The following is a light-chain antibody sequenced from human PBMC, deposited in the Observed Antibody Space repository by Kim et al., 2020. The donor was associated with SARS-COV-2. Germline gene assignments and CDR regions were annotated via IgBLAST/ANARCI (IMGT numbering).Light chain of an antibody. V-gene: IGLV6-57*02. CDR3: QSCDNNHNWV. Sequence: KTVTISCTGSRGAVDRNFVQWFQQRPGSAPLPLSYERDQTPSGVPDRFSGSLDSSSNSDSVTISGLKTEDEADYYCQSCDNNHNWVLGGGTQLTVL. CDR1: RGAVDRNF. CDR2: ERD. J-gene: IGLJ3*02.